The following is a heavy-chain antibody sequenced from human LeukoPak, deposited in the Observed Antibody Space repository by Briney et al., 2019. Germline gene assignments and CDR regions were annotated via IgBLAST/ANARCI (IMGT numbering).Heavy chain of an antibody. D-gene: IGHD6-6*01. CDR1: GGTFSSYA. CDR3: ARTNHGAESIAARRPRENNWFDP. CDR2: IIPIFGTA. Sequence: SVKASCKASGGTFSSYAISWVRQAPGQGLEWMGGIIPIFGTANYAQKFQGRVTITTDESTSTAYMELSSLRSEDTAVYYCARTNHGAESIAARRPRENNWFDPWGQGTLVTVSS. J-gene: IGHJ5*02. V-gene: IGHV1-69*05.